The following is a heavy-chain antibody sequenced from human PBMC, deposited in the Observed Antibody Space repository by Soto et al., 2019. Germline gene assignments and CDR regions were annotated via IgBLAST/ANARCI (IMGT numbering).Heavy chain of an antibody. D-gene: IGHD3-3*01. Sequence: EVLLLESGGGLVQPGGSLRLSCAVSGFTFRSYAMSWVRQAPGKGLEWVSLISGSGGSTYYADSVMGRFTISRDNSKNTLYLQMNSLRAEDTAVYYCAKDLSLTHYYFWSGYYFDYWGQGTLVTVSS. V-gene: IGHV3-23*01. CDR2: ISGSGGST. CDR3: AKDLSLTHYYFWSGYYFDY. J-gene: IGHJ4*02. CDR1: GFTFRSYA.